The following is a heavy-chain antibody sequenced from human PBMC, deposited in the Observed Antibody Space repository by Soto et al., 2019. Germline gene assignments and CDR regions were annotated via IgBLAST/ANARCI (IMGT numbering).Heavy chain of an antibody. CDR3: AKDPFHSGAGRDYLDS. CDR2: ISGSGGST. J-gene: IGHJ4*02. D-gene: IGHD3-10*01. Sequence: EVQLLESGGGLVQPGGSLRLSCAASGFTFSSYAMSWVRQAPGKGLEWVSAISGSGGSTYYADSVKGRFTISRDNSKNTLYLQMNSRRAEDTAVYYYAKDPFHSGAGRDYLDSWGQGTLVTVSS. CDR1: GFTFSSYA. V-gene: IGHV3-23*01.